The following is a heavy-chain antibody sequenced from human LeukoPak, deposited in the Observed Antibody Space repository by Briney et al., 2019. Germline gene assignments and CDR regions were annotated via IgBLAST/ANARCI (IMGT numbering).Heavy chain of an antibody. D-gene: IGHD6-19*01. J-gene: IGHJ4*02. CDR2: INHSGST. CDR1: GGSFSGYY. Sequence: SETLSLTCAVYGGSFSGYYWSWIRQPPGKGLEWIGEINHSGSTNYNPSLKSRVTISVDTSKNQFSLKLSSVTAADTAVYYCARPRHPGTVAGTGYFDYWGREPWSPSPQ. CDR3: ARPRHPGTVAGTGYFDY. V-gene: IGHV4-34*01.